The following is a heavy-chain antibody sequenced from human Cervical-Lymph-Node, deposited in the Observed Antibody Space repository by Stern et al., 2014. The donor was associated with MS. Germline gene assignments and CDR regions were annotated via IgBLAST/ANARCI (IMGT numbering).Heavy chain of an antibody. J-gene: IGHJ5*02. Sequence: QVQLVQSGAEVKKPESSVRVSCQASGGNFRVLAISWVRQAPGQRPEWMGGIIPILETATYAQKFQGRVTITADRATSRVHMEMTSLRGEDTAVFYCALLTYNAGPESWGQGTLVTVSS. CDR1: GGNFRVLA. V-gene: IGHV1-69*06. D-gene: IGHD1-1*01. CDR3: ALLTYNAGPES. CDR2: IIPILETA.